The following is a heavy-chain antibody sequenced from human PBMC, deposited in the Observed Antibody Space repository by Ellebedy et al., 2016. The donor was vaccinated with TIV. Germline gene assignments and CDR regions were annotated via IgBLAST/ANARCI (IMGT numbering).Heavy chain of an antibody. V-gene: IGHV4-59*12. CDR1: GGSISSYY. CDR3: AGHIGAARPGIGY. J-gene: IGHJ4*02. Sequence: SETLSLXXTVSGGSISSYYWSWIRQPPGKGLEWIGYIYYSGSTNYNPSLKSRVTISVDTSKNQFSLKLSSVTAADTAVYYCAGHIGAARPGIGYWGQGTLVTVSS. CDR2: IYYSGST. D-gene: IGHD6-6*01.